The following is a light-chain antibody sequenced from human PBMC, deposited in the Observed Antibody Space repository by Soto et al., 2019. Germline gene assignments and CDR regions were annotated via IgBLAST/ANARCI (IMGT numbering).Light chain of an antibody. J-gene: IGKJ4*01. Sequence: EIVLTQSPATLSLSPGERATLSCRASQSVSSYLAWYQQKPGQAPRLLIYDASNRATGIPARFSGSGSGTAFTLTISSLEPEDLAVYYCQQGSNWPLTFGGGTKVEIK. CDR3: QQGSNWPLT. CDR1: QSVSSY. V-gene: IGKV3-11*01. CDR2: DAS.